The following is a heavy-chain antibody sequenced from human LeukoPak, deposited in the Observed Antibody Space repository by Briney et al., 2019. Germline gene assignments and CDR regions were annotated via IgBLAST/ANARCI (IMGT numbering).Heavy chain of an antibody. CDR1: GFTFSSYG. D-gene: IGHD2-15*01. J-gene: IGHJ5*02. CDR3: ARQNDIVVVVAAGWFDP. CDR2: IRYDGSNK. Sequence: SGGSLRLSCAASGFTFSSYGMHWVRQAPGKGLEWVAFIRYDGSNKYYADSVKGRFTISRDNSKNTLYLQMNSLRADDTAVYYCARQNDIVVVVAAGWFDPWGQGTLVTVSS. V-gene: IGHV3-30*02.